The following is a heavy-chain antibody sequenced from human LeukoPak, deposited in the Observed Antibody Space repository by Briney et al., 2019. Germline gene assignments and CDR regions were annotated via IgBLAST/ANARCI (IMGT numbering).Heavy chain of an antibody. CDR3: ARTRSSWYRGLFDY. CDR2: IRSKAYGGAT. D-gene: IGHD6-13*01. J-gene: IGHJ4*02. CDR1: GFTFGDYA. Sequence: GGSLRLSCTVSGFTFGDYAMSWFRQAPGKGLEWVGFIRSKAYGGATEYAASVKGRFTISRDDSKSIAYLQMNSLKTEDTAVFYCARTRSSWYRGLFDYWGQGTLVTVSS. V-gene: IGHV3-49*03.